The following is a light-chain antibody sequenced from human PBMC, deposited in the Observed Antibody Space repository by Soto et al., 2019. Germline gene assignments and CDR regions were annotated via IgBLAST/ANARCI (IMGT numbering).Light chain of an antibody. CDR3: QQYYNAPWT. CDR1: QTVLSSSNNKSY. J-gene: IGKJ1*01. Sequence: DIVMTQSPDSLAVSLGERATINCKSSQTVLSSSNNKSYLAWYQQKPGQPPKLLIYWASIRESVVPDRFSGSGSGTDFTLTISSLQAEDVAVYYCQQYYNAPWTFGQGTKVEIK. CDR2: WAS. V-gene: IGKV4-1*01.